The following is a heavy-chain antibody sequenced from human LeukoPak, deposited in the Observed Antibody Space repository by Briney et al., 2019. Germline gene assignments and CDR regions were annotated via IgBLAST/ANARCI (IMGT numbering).Heavy chain of an antibody. J-gene: IGHJ4*02. V-gene: IGHV3-64*01. Sequence: QPGRSLRLSCAASGFTFRSYVMHWVRQAPGKGLEYVSAISSKGDSTYYANSVKGRFTISRDNANNTLYLQMGSLRAEDMAVYYCARQVATMYDYWGQGTLVTVSS. CDR2: ISSKGDST. CDR3: ARQVATMYDY. CDR1: GFTFRSYV. D-gene: IGHD5-12*01.